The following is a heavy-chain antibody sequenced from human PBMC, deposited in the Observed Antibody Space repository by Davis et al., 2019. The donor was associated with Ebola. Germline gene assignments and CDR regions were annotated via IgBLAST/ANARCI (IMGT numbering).Heavy chain of an antibody. CDR3: AREGGTITTTFEY. D-gene: IGHD1-1*01. CDR1: GDSISNYY. J-gene: IGHJ4*02. CDR2: ISYSGST. V-gene: IGHV4-59*01. Sequence: SDTLSLTCSVSGDSISNYYWSWIRQSPGEGLEWIGYISYSGSTNYNPSLKGRVTISRDTSKNQVSLSLRSVTAADTAIYYCAREGGTITTTFEYWGQGTLVTVSS.